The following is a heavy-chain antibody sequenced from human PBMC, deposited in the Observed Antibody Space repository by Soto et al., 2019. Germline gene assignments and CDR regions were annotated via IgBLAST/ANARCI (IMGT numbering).Heavy chain of an antibody. J-gene: IGHJ4*02. D-gene: IGHD2-15*01. CDR2: IYHSGST. Sequence: SETLSLTCAVSGGSSSSSNWWSWVRQPPGKGLEWIGEIYHSGSTNYNPSLKSRVTISVDKSKNQFSLKLSSVTAADTAVYYCARSRTTLTPFDYWGQGTLVTVSS. CDR1: GGSSSSSNW. V-gene: IGHV4-4*02. CDR3: ARSRTTLTPFDY.